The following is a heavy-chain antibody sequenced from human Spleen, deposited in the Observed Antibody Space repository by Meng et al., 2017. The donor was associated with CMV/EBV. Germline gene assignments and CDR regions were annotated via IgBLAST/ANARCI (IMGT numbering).Heavy chain of an antibody. CDR2: IKQDGSEK. V-gene: IGHV3-7*01. CDR3: ARDPQYSSSPGPASV. D-gene: IGHD6-6*01. Sequence: LSLTCAASGFTFSRCWMSWVRQAPGKGLEWVANIKQDGSEKYYVDSVKGRFTISRDNTKNSLYLQMNSLRAEDMAVYYCARDPQYSSSPGPASVWGQGTTVTVSS. J-gene: IGHJ6*02. CDR1: GFTFSRCW.